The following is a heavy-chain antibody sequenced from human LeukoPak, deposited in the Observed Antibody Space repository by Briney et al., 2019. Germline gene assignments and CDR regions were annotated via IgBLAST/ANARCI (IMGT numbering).Heavy chain of an antibody. CDR1: GFTFSSYE. D-gene: IGHD6-13*01. J-gene: IGHJ5*02. CDR2: ISSSGSTI. V-gene: IGHV3-48*03. CDR3: ARDVGSWYSSNWFDP. Sequence: GGSLRLSCAASGFTFSSYEMNWVRQAPGKGLEWVSYISSSGSTIYYADSVKGRFTISRDNAKNSLYLQMNSLRAEDTAVYYCARDVGSWYSSNWFDPWGQGTLVTVSS.